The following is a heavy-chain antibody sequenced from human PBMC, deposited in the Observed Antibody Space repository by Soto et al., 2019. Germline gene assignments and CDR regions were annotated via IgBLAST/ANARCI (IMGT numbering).Heavy chain of an antibody. V-gene: IGHV3-7*05. CDR2: INQDGSAK. Sequence: EVQLVESGGGLVQPGGSLRLSCAASGFTFNNYYMVWVRQAPGRGLEWVANINQDGSAKYYVDSVKGRFTISRDNAKSPLYLPINSLRAEDTATYYCGRGFGGTHWGQGSLVTVSS. CDR1: GFTFNNYY. D-gene: IGHD2-15*01. CDR3: GRGFGGTH. J-gene: IGHJ4*02.